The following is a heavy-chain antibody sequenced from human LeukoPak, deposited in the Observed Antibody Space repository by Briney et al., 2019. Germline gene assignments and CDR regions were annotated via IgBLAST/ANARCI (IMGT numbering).Heavy chain of an antibody. CDR2: IYTSGST. V-gene: IGHV4-4*07. Sequence: SETLSLTCTVSGGSISSYYCSWLRQPAGKGLEWIGRIYTSGSTNYNPSLKSRVTMSVDTSKNQFSLKLSSVTAADTAVYYCARDRVVRSGYDTGFDYWGQGTLVTVSS. CDR3: ARDRVVRSGYDTGFDY. J-gene: IGHJ4*02. CDR1: GGSISSYY. D-gene: IGHD5-12*01.